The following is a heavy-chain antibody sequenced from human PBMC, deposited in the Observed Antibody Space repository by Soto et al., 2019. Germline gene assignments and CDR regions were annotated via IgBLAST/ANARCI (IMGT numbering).Heavy chain of an antibody. CDR1: GGSVSSGSYY. Sequence: QVQLQESGPGLVKPSETLSLTCTVSGGSVSSGSYYWSWIRQPPGKGLEWIGYIYYSGSTNYNPSPKSRVXXXVXPSKNQFSLKLSSVTAADTAVYYCARGIEGWYQGRYYYGMDVWGQGTTVTVSS. CDR2: IYYSGST. J-gene: IGHJ6*02. D-gene: IGHD6-19*01. CDR3: ARGIEGWYQGRYYYGMDV. V-gene: IGHV4-61*01.